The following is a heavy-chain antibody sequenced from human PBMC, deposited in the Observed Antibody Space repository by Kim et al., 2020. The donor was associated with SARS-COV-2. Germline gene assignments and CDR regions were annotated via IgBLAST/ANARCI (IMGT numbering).Heavy chain of an antibody. CDR3: AKSKITMFQGVLYGMDV. D-gene: IGHD3-10*01. CDR1: GFTFDDYA. V-gene: IGHV3-9*01. CDR2: ISWNSGTI. J-gene: IGHJ6*01. Sequence: SLRLSCAASGFTFDDYAMHWVRQAPGKGLEWVSGISWNSGTIGYADSVKGRFTISRDNAKNSLYLQMNSLRTEDTALYYCAKSKITMFQGVLYGMDV.